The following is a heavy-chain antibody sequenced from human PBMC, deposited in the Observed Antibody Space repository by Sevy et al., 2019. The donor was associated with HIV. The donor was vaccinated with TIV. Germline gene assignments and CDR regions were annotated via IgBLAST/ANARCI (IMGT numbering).Heavy chain of an antibody. J-gene: IGHJ6*02. V-gene: IGHV3-74*01. CDR3: ARDPDSGGYSKMDV. CDR2: ISGDVSST. CDR1: GFTFSSYW. Sequence: GESLKISCAGSGFTFSSYWMHWVRQAPGKGLVWVSRISGDVSSTTYADSVKGRFTISRDNAKNTLFLQMNSLRAEDSAVYFCARDPDSGGYSKMDVWGQGTPVTVSS. D-gene: IGHD3-22*01.